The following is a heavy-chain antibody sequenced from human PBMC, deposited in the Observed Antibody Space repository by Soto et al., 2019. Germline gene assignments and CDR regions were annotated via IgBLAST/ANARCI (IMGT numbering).Heavy chain of an antibody. J-gene: IGHJ4*02. V-gene: IGHV4-34*01. CDR3: ARDSTTWSLGD. D-gene: IGHD6-13*01. CDR2: INDSGST. CDR1: GGSFTSYY. Sequence: QVQLKQWGAGLLKPSETLSLTCAVYGGSFTSYYWTWIRQPPGKGLEWIGEINDSGSTNYNASLKSRVTISLDTPTRQFSLKLRSVTAADTAVYYCARDSTTWSLGDWGQGTLVTVSS.